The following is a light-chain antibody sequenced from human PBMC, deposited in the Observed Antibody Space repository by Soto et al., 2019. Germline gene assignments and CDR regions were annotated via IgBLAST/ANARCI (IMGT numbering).Light chain of an antibody. V-gene: IGKV3-15*01. CDR2: DAA. CDR3: QQYNDWPPIT. J-gene: IGKJ4*01. Sequence: EIVMTQSPSTLSLSPGEGATLSCRASQSISSNLAWYQKKPGQAPRLVIFDAATRATGIPDRFTGRGSGTELTLTISSLQSEDSAVYFCQQYNDWPPITFGGGTKVDIK. CDR1: QSISSN.